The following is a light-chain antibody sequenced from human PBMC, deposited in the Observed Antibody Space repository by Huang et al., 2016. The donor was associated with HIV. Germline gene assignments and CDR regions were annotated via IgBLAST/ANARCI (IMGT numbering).Light chain of an antibody. Sequence: EIVMTQSPATLSVSPGERATLSCRAGQSVSSNLAWYQQKPGQAPLLLIYGASTRATGIPTRFSGSGSGTEFTLTISSLQSEDFAVYYCQQYNNWPPWTFGQGTKVEIK. V-gene: IGKV3-15*01. CDR3: QQYNNWPPWT. CDR2: GAS. CDR1: QSVSSN. J-gene: IGKJ1*01.